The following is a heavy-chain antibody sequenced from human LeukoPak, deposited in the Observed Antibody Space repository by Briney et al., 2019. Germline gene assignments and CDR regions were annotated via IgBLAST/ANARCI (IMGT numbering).Heavy chain of an antibody. CDR2: IIPIFGTA. CDR1: GGTFSSYA. CDR3: ARVLRIVPAAKGYYFDY. Sequence: SVKVSCKASGGTFSSYAISWVRQAPGQGLEWMGGIIPIFGTANYAQKFQGRVTITADESTSTAYMELSSLRSEDTAVYYCARVLRIVPAAKGYYFDYWGQEPLATVSS. V-gene: IGHV1-69*13. D-gene: IGHD2-2*01. J-gene: IGHJ4*02.